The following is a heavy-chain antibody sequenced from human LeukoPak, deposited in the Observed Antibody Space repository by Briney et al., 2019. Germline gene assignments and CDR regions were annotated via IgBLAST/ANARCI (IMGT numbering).Heavy chain of an antibody. D-gene: IGHD1-7*01. Sequence: GGSLRLSCAASGFTLSSYAMHWVRQAPGKGLEWVAVISYDGSNKYYADSVKGRFTISRDNSKNTLYLQMNSLRAEDTAVYYCARDYITGTYYFDYWGQGTLVTVSS. CDR2: ISYDGSNK. CDR1: GFTLSSYA. J-gene: IGHJ4*02. V-gene: IGHV3-30-3*01. CDR3: ARDYITGTYYFDY.